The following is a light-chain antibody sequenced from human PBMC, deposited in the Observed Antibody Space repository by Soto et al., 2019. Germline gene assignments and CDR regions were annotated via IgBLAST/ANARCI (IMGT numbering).Light chain of an antibody. CDR3: QQYGSSPPALT. CDR2: GAS. Sequence: EIVLTQSPDTLSLSPGERATLSCRASQSVSSSYLVWYQQKPGQAPRVLIYGASTRATGIPDRFSGSGSGTDFTLTISRLEPEDFAVYYCQQYGSSPPALTFGGGTKVEIK. CDR1: QSVSSSY. J-gene: IGKJ4*01. V-gene: IGKV3-20*01.